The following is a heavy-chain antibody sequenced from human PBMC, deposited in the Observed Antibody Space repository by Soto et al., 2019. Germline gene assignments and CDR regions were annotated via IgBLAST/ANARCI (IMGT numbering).Heavy chain of an antibody. CDR3: ARDYSSYGPFDY. D-gene: IGHD5-18*01. CDR2: ISYDGSDK. CDR1: GFTFSSYG. J-gene: IGHJ4*02. V-gene: IGHV3-30*03. Sequence: GGSLRLSCAASGFTFSSYGMDWVRQAPGKGLEWVAVISYDGSDKYYADSVKGRFTISRDNAKNSLYLQMNSLRAEDTAVYYCARDYSSYGPFDYWGQGTLVTVSS.